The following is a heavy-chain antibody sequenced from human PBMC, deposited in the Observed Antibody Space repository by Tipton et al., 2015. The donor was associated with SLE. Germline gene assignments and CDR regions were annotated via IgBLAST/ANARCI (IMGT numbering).Heavy chain of an antibody. CDR1: GFTFSDYY. V-gene: IGHV3-11*04. Sequence: SLRLSCAASGFTFSDYYMSWIRQAPGKGLEWISYISSSSSTIYYADSVKGRFTISRDNAKNSLYLQMNSLRAEDTAVYYCAREIRYSSSYGAFDIWGQGTMVTVSS. CDR2: ISSSSSTI. D-gene: IGHD6-13*01. CDR3: AREIRYSSSYGAFDI. J-gene: IGHJ3*02.